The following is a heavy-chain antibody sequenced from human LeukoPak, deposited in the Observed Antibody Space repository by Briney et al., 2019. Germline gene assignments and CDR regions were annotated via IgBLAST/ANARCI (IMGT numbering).Heavy chain of an antibody. V-gene: IGHV3-7*01. Sequence: GGSLRLSCAASGFTFSSYLMSWVRQAPGKGLEWVANIKQDGSERYYVDSLKGQFTISRDNAKNSLYLKMNSLRGEDTAVYYCARVASYAFDIWGPGTMVTVSS. D-gene: IGHD6-6*01. CDR3: ARVASYAFDI. CDR1: GFTFSSYL. CDR2: IKQDGSER. J-gene: IGHJ3*02.